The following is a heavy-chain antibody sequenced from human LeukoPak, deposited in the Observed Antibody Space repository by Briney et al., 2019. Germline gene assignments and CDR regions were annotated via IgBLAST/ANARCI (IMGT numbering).Heavy chain of an antibody. CDR3: ARSGENRRGVILLYYFDY. V-gene: IGHV4-59*01. J-gene: IGHJ4*02. CDR2: IYYSGST. CDR1: GGSISSYY. D-gene: IGHD3-10*01. Sequence: PSETLSLTCTVSGGSISSYYWSWIRQPPGKGLEWIGYIYYSGSTNYNPSLKSRVTISVDTSKNQFSLKLSSVTAADTAVYYCARSGENRRGVILLYYFDYWGQGTLVTVSS.